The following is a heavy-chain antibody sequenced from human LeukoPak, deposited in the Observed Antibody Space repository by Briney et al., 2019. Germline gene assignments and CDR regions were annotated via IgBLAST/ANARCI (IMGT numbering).Heavy chain of an antibody. CDR1: RLIVSSNY. Sequence: GGSLRLSCAASRLIVSSNYMAWVRQAPGKGLEWVSVIYSGGNTYYADSVKGRFTISRDNSKNTLYLQMNSLRVEDTAVYYCARVGGSPVWYFDLWGRGTLVTVSS. V-gene: IGHV3-66*01. D-gene: IGHD2-15*01. CDR2: IYSGGNT. CDR3: ARVGGSPVWYFDL. J-gene: IGHJ2*01.